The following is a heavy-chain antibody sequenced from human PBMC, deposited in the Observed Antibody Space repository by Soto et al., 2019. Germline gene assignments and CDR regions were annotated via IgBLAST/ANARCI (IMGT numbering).Heavy chain of an antibody. D-gene: IGHD5-12*01. CDR3: AKFCPAREMATWPCFDY. CDR1: GSTFSSDA. CDR2: ISGSGGST. V-gene: IGHV3-23*01. Sequence: PGGSLSLSCAASGSTFSSDAMSWVRQAPGQGLEWVSAISGSGGSTYYAASVKGRFTISRDNSKNPRYLQMNSLRAEDTAVYYRAKFCPAREMATWPCFDYWGQGTLVTVSS. J-gene: IGHJ4*02.